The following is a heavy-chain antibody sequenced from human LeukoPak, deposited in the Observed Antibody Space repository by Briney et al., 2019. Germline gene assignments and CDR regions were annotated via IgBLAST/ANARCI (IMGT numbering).Heavy chain of an antibody. CDR2: IKSKADGETT. CDR3: TTDLGITMIRGVIVS. J-gene: IGHJ4*02. CDR1: GFSFTNAW. D-gene: IGHD3-10*01. V-gene: IGHV3-15*01. Sequence: GGSLRLSCAASGFSFTNAWMCWVRQAPGKGLEWVGRIKSKADGETTDYAAPVKGRFTMSRDDSKATLYLQMNSLKAEDTAVYYCTTDLGITMIRGVIVSWGQGTLVTVSS.